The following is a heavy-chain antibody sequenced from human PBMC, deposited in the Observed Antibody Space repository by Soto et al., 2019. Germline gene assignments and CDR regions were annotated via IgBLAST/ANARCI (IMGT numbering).Heavy chain of an antibody. J-gene: IGHJ4*02. CDR3: ANGRGYCSSTSCYVGSDY. Sequence: EVQLLESGGGLVQPGGSLRLSFAASGFTFSSYAMSWVRQAPGKGLEWVSAISGSGGSTYYADSVKGRFTIARDNSTNTLYLQMNSLRAEDTAVYYCANGRGYCSSTSCYVGSDYWGQGTLVTVSS. CDR1: GFTFSSYA. V-gene: IGHV3-23*01. CDR2: ISGSGGST. D-gene: IGHD2-2*01.